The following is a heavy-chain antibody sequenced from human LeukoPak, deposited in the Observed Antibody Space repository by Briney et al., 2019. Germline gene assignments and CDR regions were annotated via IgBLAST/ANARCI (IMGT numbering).Heavy chain of an antibody. Sequence: QAGGSLRLSCAASGFTFDDYAMHWVRQAPGKGLEWVSGISWDSGSIGYADSVKGRFTISRDNAKNSLYLQMNSLRAEDMALYYCAKGVDGLFYDRGYFDYWGQGTLVTVSS. J-gene: IGHJ4*02. CDR2: ISWDSGSI. D-gene: IGHD3-22*01. V-gene: IGHV3-9*03. CDR3: AKGVDGLFYDRGYFDY. CDR1: GFTFDDYA.